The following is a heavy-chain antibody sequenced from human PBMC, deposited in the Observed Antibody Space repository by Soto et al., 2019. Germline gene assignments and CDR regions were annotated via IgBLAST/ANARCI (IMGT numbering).Heavy chain of an antibody. Sequence: EEQLVESGGGLVQPGGSLKLSCVVSQISFSSYWMTWVRQAPGKGLECVADINQDGSEKDYEDSVKGRFTISRDNTKNSMYLHMNSLRAEDTAVYYCATGLKWRNYWGHGTLVAVSS. CDR1: QISFSSYW. D-gene: IGHD2-8*01. J-gene: IGHJ4*01. CDR3: ATGLKWRNY. V-gene: IGHV3-7*01. CDR2: INQDGSEK.